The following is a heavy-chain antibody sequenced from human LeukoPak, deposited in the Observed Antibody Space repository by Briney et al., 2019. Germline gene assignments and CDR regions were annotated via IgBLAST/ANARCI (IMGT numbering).Heavy chain of an antibody. CDR1: GFTFSSYA. CDR3: AKDRVWEQWLEYYFDY. J-gene: IGHJ4*02. V-gene: IGHV3-23*01. CDR2: ISGSGGST. D-gene: IGHD6-19*01. Sequence: GGSLRLSCAASGFTFSSYAMSWVRQAPGKGLEWVSAISGSGGSTYYADSVKGWFTISRDNSKNTLYLQMNSLRAEDTAVYYCAKDRVWEQWLEYYFDYWGQGTLVTVSS.